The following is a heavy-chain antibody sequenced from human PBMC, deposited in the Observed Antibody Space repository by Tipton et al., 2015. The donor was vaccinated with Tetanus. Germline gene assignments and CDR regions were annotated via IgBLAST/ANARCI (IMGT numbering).Heavy chain of an antibody. CDR1: GGSVSSSNYY. D-gene: IGHD3-9*01. J-gene: IGHJ4*02. Sequence: TLSLTCTVSGGSVSSSNYYWGWIRQPPGKGLEWIGRIYYSGSTSYNPSLKSRVTISVDTSKNQFSLELNSVTAADTAVYYCARRGGDFLTGYYDSWGQGTLVTVSS. CDR3: ARRGGDFLTGYYDS. CDR2: IYYSGST. V-gene: IGHV4-39*01.